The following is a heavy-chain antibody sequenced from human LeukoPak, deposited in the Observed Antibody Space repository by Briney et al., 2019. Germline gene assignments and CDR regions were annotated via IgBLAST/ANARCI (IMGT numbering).Heavy chain of an antibody. CDR2: ISYDGSNE. Sequence: GGSLRLSCAASGFTFSRYGMNWVRQAPGKGLEWVALISYDGSNEYYADSVEGRFTISRDNSKNTLYLQMDSLRAEDTAVYYCAKDRSVELVVVITDAFDIWGQGTMVTVSS. V-gene: IGHV3-30*18. D-gene: IGHD3-22*01. CDR1: GFTFSRYG. CDR3: AKDRSVELVVVITDAFDI. J-gene: IGHJ3*02.